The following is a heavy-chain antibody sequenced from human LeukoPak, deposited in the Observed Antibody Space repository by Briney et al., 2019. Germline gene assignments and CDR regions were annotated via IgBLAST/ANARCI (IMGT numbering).Heavy chain of an antibody. D-gene: IGHD7-27*01. CDR2: IRNKANRYTT. CDR3: ARSPLGIATFDY. CDR1: GFTFSDHH. V-gene: IGHV3-72*01. Sequence: GGSLRLSCAASGFTFSDHHMDWVRQAPGEGLEWVARIRNKANRYTTEYAASVKGRFTISRDDSENSLYLQMDSLKTEDTAVYYCARSPLGIATFDYWGQGTLVTVSS. J-gene: IGHJ4*02.